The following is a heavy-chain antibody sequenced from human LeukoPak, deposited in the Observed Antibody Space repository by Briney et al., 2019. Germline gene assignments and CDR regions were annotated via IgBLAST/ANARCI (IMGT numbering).Heavy chain of an antibody. Sequence: SETLSLTCTVSGGSIGSYYWSWIRRPPGKGLEWIGYIYYSGSTNYNPSLKSRVTISVDTSKNQFSLKLSSVTAADTAVYYCARGVPDDFWSGYYTPVWGQGTLVTVSS. CDR3: ARGVPDDFWSGYYTPV. V-gene: IGHV4-59*01. CDR1: GGSIGSYY. J-gene: IGHJ4*02. CDR2: IYYSGST. D-gene: IGHD3-3*01.